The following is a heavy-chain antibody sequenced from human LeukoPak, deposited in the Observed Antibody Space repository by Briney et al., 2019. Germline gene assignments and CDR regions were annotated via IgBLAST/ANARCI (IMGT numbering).Heavy chain of an antibody. D-gene: IGHD5/OR15-5a*01. J-gene: IGHJ4*02. V-gene: IGHV3-23*01. Sequence: GGSLRLSCTASGFTFSSYAMTWVRQAPGKGLEWVSSIDSSGAVTYYADSVKGRLAVSRDNSKNTLYLQMNSLRAEDTAVYYCAKLQESYSVYWGQGTLVTVSS. CDR1: GFTFSSYA. CDR2: IDSSGAVT. CDR3: AKLQESYSVY.